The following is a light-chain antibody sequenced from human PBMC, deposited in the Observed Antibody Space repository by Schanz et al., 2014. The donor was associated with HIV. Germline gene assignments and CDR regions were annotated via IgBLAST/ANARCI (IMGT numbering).Light chain of an antibody. J-gene: IGKJ4*01. CDR1: QRLSSAY. Sequence: EIVLTQSPGSLSLSPGGRATLSCGASQRLSSAYLARYQPKLGQPPRRVIYATSTRAAGIPDRFSGTGSGTDFTLTISRLEPEDFAVYYCQQRSNWPLTFGGGTKVEIK. V-gene: IGKV3D-20*02. CDR3: QQRSNWPLT. CDR2: ATS.